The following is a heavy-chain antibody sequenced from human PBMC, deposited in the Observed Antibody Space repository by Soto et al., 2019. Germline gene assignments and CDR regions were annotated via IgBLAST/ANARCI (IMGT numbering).Heavy chain of an antibody. CDR2: SNGGNGFT. V-gene: IGHV1-3*02. CDR1: VYTVRSPG. Sequence: VQLVQSGAEVRTPGASVKSSCKASVYTVRSPGVQWVRQAPGQRLEWVGWSNGGNGFTKYSQEFQDRVSTTRDTAASTIYMEIHSLTSDDTAVYCCARLSSSDAVDVWGQGTTVTVSS. J-gene: IGHJ6*02. CDR3: ARLSSSDAVDV. D-gene: IGHD2-21*02.